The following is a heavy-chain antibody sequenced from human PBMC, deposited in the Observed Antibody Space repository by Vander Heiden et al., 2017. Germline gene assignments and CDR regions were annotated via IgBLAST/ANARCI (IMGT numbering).Heavy chain of an antibody. Sequence: ASGGTFSSYAVNWVRQAPGQGLEWMGGIVPSFGTTNYAQQFQGRVTITADKSTSTAYMELSSLRSEDTAVYYCEKDRKSSGYYSSDYWGQGTLVTVSS. D-gene: IGHD3-22*01. CDR1: GGTFSSYA. CDR2: IVPSFGTT. J-gene: IGHJ4*01. CDR3: EKDRKSSGYYSSDY. V-gene: IGHV1-69*06.